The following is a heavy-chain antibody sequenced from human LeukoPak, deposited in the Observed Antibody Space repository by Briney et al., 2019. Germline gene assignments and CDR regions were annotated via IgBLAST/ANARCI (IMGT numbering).Heavy chain of an antibody. CDR2: IYYSGST. J-gene: IGHJ4*02. CDR3: ARVGPYGPPALDY. V-gene: IGHV4-59*12. D-gene: IGHD3-10*01. Sequence: SETLSLTCTVSGGSISSYYWSWIRQPPGKGLEWIGYIYYSGSTNYNPSLKSRVTISVDTSKNQFSLKLSSVTAADTAVYYCARVGPYGPPALDYWGQGTLVTVSS. CDR1: GGSISSYY.